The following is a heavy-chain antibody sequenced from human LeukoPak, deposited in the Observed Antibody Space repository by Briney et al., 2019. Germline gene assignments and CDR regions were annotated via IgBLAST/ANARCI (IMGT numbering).Heavy chain of an antibody. D-gene: IGHD3-10*01. J-gene: IGHJ5*02. CDR3: ARHMVRGIITLGNWFDP. CDR2: ISDDGSKK. CDR1: GFSFSIYA. Sequence: PGRSLRLSCAASGFSFSIYALHWVRQAPGKGLEWVAVISDDGSKKYYADSVKGRFTISRDNSNNTLYLQMNSLRAEDTAMYYCARHMVRGIITLGNWFDPWGQGTLVTVSS. V-gene: IGHV3-30*04.